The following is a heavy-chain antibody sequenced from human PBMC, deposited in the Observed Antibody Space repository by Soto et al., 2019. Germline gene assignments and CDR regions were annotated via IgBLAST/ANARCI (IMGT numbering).Heavy chain of an antibody. Sequence: ESGPTLVNPTQTLTLTCTFSGFSLSTSGVGVGWIRQPPGKALEWLALIYWNDDKRYSPSLKSRLTITKDTSKNQVVLTMTNMDPVDTATYYCAREYSSGWYYVFDYWGQGTLVTVSS. J-gene: IGHJ4*02. CDR1: GFSLSTSGVG. D-gene: IGHD6-19*01. CDR3: AREYSSGWYYVFDY. V-gene: IGHV2-5*01. CDR2: IYWNDDK.